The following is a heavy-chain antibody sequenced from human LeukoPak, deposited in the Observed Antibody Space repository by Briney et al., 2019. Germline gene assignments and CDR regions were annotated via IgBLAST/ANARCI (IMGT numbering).Heavy chain of an antibody. CDR1: GFTFTDHY. V-gene: IGHV1-46*01. D-gene: IGHD2-2*01. CDR3: ARGYCSSTSCHPEFDY. J-gene: IGHJ4*02. CDR2: INPSGGST. Sequence: ASVTVSCKASGFTFTDHYMHWVRQAPGQGLEWMGIINPSGGSTSYAQKFQGRVTMTRDTSTSTVYMELSNLRAEDTAVYYCARGYCSSTSCHPEFDYWGQGTLVTVSS.